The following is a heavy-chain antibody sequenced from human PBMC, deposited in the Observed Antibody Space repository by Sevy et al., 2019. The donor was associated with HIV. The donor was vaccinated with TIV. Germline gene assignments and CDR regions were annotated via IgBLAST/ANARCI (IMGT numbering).Heavy chain of an antibody. D-gene: IGHD3-3*01. CDR2: IRYDGSNK. J-gene: IGHJ6*02. V-gene: IGHV3-33*01. CDR3: ARDRLGITISAEWGGGMDV. CDR1: GFTLSSYG. Sequence: GGSLRLSCAASGFTLSSYGMHWVRQAPGKGLEWVAVIRYDGSNKYYADSVKGRFTISRDNSKNTLYLQMNSLRAEDTALYYWARDRLGITISAEWGGGMDVWGQGTTVTVSS.